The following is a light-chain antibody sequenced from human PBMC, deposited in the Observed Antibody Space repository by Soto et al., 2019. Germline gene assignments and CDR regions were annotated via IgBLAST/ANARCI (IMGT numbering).Light chain of an antibody. Sequence: EIVLTQSPGTLSLSPWETATLSCRASQSVSSSFLAWYQQKPGQAPRLLIYGASSRATGIPDRFSGSGSGTDFTLTISRLEPEDFAVYYCQQYDSSPRTFGQGTKLEIK. V-gene: IGKV3-20*01. J-gene: IGKJ2*01. CDR1: QSVSSSF. CDR2: GAS. CDR3: QQYDSSPRT.